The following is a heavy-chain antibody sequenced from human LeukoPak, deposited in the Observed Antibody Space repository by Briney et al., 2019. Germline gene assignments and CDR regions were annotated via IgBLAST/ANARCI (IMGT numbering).Heavy chain of an antibody. Sequence: SVKVSCKASGGTFSSYAISWVRQAPGQGLEWMGGIIPIFGTANYAQKFQGRVMITTDESTSTAYMELSSLRSEDTAVYYCARGPSGWPTGDYYYYYMDVWGKGTTVTVSS. D-gene: IGHD2-15*01. CDR1: GGTFSSYA. V-gene: IGHV1-69*05. CDR2: IIPIFGTA. CDR3: ARGPSGWPTGDYYYYYMDV. J-gene: IGHJ6*03.